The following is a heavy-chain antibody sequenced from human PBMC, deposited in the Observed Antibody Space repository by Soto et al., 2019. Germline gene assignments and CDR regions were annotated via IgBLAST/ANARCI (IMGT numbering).Heavy chain of an antibody. D-gene: IGHD2-15*01. CDR3: AHRSCSGGSCYSGQFDY. Sequence: QITLKESGPTLVKPTQTLTLTCTFSGFSLSTSGVGVGWIRQPPGKALEWLALIYWDDDKRYSPSLKSRLTITKDTSKNQVVLTMTNMDPVATATYYCAHRSCSGGSCYSGQFDYWGQGTLVTVSS. CDR2: IYWDDDK. CDR1: GFSLSTSGVG. J-gene: IGHJ4*02. V-gene: IGHV2-5*02.